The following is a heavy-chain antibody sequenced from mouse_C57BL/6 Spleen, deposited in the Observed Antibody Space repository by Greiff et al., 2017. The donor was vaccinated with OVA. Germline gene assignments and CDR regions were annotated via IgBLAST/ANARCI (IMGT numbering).Heavy chain of an antibody. V-gene: IGHV5-17*01. CDR1: GFTFSDYG. D-gene: IGHD4-1*01. J-gene: IGHJ4*01. Sequence: VMLVESGGGLVKPGGSLKLSCAASGFTFSDYGMHWVRQAPEKGLEWVAYISSGSSTIYYADTVKGRFTISRDNAKNTLFLQMTSLRSEDTAMYYCAREALGAMDYWGQGTSVTVSS. CDR3: AREALGAMDY. CDR2: ISSGSSTI.